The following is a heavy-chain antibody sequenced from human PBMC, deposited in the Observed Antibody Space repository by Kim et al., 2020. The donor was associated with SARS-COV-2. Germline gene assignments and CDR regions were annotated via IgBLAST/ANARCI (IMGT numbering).Heavy chain of an antibody. J-gene: IGHJ6*03. V-gene: IGHV4-59*01. Sequence: HPAIKRRVPISLDTSKNQFSLKLGSVTAADTAVFYCARVKTDYYYYMDVWGKGTTVTVSS. CDR3: ARVKTDYYYYMDV.